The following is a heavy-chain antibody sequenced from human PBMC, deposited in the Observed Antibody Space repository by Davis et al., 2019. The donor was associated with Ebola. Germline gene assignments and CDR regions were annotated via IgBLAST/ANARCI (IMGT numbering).Heavy chain of an antibody. D-gene: IGHD4-11*01. CDR1: GFTFSGSA. CDR3: ARLDGSYSNYGENYYYYGMDV. V-gene: IGHV3-73*01. CDR2: IRSKANSYAT. J-gene: IGHJ6*02. Sequence: GESLKISCAASGFTFSGSAMHWVRQASGKGLEWVGRIRSKANSYATAYAASVKGRFTISRDDSKNTAYLQMNSLKASDTAMYYCARLDGSYSNYGENYYYYGMDVWGQGTTVTVSS.